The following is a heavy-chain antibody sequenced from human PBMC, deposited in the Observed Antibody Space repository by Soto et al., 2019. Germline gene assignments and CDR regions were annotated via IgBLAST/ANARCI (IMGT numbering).Heavy chain of an antibody. Sequence: GGSLRLSCAASGFTFSSYSMNWVRRAPGKGLEWVSYISSSSGTIYYADSVKGRFTISRDNAENSLYLQMNSLRDEDTAVYYCARDTPYYDSSGYYYLFDYWGQGTLVTVSS. CDR1: GFTFSSYS. CDR3: ARDTPYYDSSGYYYLFDY. CDR2: ISSSSGTI. D-gene: IGHD3-22*01. V-gene: IGHV3-48*02. J-gene: IGHJ4*02.